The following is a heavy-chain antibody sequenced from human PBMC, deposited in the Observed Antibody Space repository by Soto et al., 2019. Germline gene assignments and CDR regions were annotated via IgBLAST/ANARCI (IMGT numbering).Heavy chain of an antibody. V-gene: IGHV1-69*13. CDR3: ATPTYFDSGDVKASEYYFDS. D-gene: IGHD3-22*01. Sequence: VASVKVSCKASGGSFNNFAFSWVRQAPGQGLEWMGGVIPMFDTSNYAQKFEGRVTITADENTNTVYMEMRSLTSEDTAVYYCATPTYFDSGDVKASEYYFDSWGQGTLVTVSS. J-gene: IGHJ4*02. CDR2: VIPMFDTS. CDR1: GGSFNNFA.